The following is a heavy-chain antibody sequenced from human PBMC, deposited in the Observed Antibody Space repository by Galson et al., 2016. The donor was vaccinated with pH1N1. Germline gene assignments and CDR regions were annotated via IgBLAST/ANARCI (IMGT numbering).Heavy chain of an antibody. J-gene: IGHJ3*02. V-gene: IGHV1-69*13. Sequence: SVKVSCKASGGTFSNYVISWVRQAPGQGLEWMGGINVVFGTANYAKKFQGRVTIAADESTSTAYMELKNLRSEDTAEYYCARGSGYSGTYGNAFDIWGQGTMVTVSS. D-gene: IGHD1-26*01. CDR1: GGTFSNYV. CDR3: ARGSGYSGTYGNAFDI. CDR2: INVVFGTA.